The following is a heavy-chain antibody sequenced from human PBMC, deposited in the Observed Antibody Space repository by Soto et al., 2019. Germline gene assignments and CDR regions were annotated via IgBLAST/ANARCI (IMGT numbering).Heavy chain of an antibody. J-gene: IGHJ6*02. V-gene: IGHV4-31*03. CDR3: ARARMVRGVIYYYGMDV. CDR1: GGPISSGGNY. CDR2: IYHSGST. D-gene: IGHD3-10*01. Sequence: QVQLQESGPGLVKSSQTLSLTCTVSGGPISSGGNYWSWIRQHPGKGLEWIGYIYHSGSTYYNPSLKSRVTISVDTSKNQFSLKLNSVTAADTAVYYCARARMVRGVIYYYGMDVWGQGTTVTVSS.